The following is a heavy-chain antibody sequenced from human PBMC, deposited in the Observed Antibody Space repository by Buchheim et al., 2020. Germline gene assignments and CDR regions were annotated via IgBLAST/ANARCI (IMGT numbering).Heavy chain of an antibody. D-gene: IGHD2-15*01. J-gene: IGHJ6*02. Sequence: QVQLQESGPGLVKPSGTLSLTCAVPGGSISSSNWWSWVRQPPGKGLEWIGEIYHSGSTNYNPSLTSRVTISVDKSKKQFSLKLSSVTDADTAVYYCARDRRYCSGGSCYYGMDVWGQGTT. CDR1: GGSISSSNW. CDR2: IYHSGST. V-gene: IGHV4-4*02. CDR3: ARDRRYCSGGSCYYGMDV.